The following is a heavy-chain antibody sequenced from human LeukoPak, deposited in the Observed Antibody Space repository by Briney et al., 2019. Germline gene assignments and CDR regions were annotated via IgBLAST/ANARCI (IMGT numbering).Heavy chain of an antibody. D-gene: IGHD2-2*01. CDR3: ARATRGYYYYMDV. V-gene: IGHV4-4*02. CDR2: IHHSGNT. Sequence: KPSETLSLTCDVSGDSIRSDYWWNWVRQPPGKGLEWIGEIHHSGNTNYKTTLKSRVTISVDRSKNQVSLTVKSVSAADTAVYYCARATRGYYYYMDVWGKGTTVTVSS. J-gene: IGHJ6*03. CDR1: GDSIRSDYW.